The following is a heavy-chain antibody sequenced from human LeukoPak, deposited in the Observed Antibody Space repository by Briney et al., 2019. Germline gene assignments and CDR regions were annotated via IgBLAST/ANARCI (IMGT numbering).Heavy chain of an antibody. CDR2: IYHSGDT. J-gene: IGHJ6*03. D-gene: IGHD3-10*01. Sequence: PSETLSLTCAVSGGSISSPVWWSWVRQPPGKGLEWIGEIYHSGDTNYNPSLKSRVTVSVDKSKNQFSLKVNSVTAADTAVYYCARYFYYYMDVWGTGTTVTVSS. CDR3: ARYFYYYMDV. V-gene: IGHV4-4*02. CDR1: GGSISSPVW.